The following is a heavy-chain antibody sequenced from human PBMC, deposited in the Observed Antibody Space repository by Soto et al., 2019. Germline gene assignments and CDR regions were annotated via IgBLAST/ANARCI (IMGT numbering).Heavy chain of an antibody. V-gene: IGHV3-15*01. Sequence: EVQLVESGGGLVKPGGSLRLSCAASGFTLSNAWMSWVRQAPGKGLEWVGRIKSKTDGGTTDYAAPVKGRFTISRDDSKNTLYLQMNSMKTEDTAVYYCTTSDYDFWSGYYHTSVWGQGTLVTVSS. CDR2: IKSKTDGGTT. CDR1: GFTLSNAW. J-gene: IGHJ4*02. D-gene: IGHD3-3*01. CDR3: TTSDYDFWSGYYHTSV.